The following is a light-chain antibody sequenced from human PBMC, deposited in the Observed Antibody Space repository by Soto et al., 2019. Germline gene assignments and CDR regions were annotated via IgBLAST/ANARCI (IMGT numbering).Light chain of an antibody. Sequence: EIVMTQSPSTLSVSPGERATLSCRASQSVSSNLAWYQQRPGQAPRLLIHGVSTRATGIPARFSGSGSGTDFTLTITSLQSEDFAVYYCQQYNNWPRLTFGGGTKVDIK. CDR3: QQYNNWPRLT. CDR2: GVS. J-gene: IGKJ4*01. CDR1: QSVSSN. V-gene: IGKV3-15*01.